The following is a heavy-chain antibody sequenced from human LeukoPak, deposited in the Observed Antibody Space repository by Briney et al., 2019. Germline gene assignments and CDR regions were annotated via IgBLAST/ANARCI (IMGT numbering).Heavy chain of an antibody. D-gene: IGHD3-22*01. J-gene: IGHJ4*02. CDR1: GFTFSSYA. Sequence: PGRSLRLSCAASGFTFSSYAMHWVRQAPGKGLEWVAVISYDGSNKYYADSVKGRFTISRDNSKNTLYLQMSSLRAEDTAVYYCARDSLLYYYDRGYFDYWGQGTLVTVSS. CDR3: ARDSLLYYYDRGYFDY. V-gene: IGHV3-30-3*01. CDR2: ISYDGSNK.